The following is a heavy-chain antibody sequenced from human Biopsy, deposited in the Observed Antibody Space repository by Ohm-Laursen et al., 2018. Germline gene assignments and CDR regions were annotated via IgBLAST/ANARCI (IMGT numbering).Heavy chain of an antibody. CDR2: IYNRGST. CDR1: GGSISSHY. J-gene: IGHJ6*02. D-gene: IGHD6-19*01. V-gene: IGHV4-59*11. CDR3: ARGQDSSYLAYGMDV. Sequence: TLFLTCTVSGGSISSHYWSWIRQPPGKGLEWIGYIYNRGSTKYNSSLKSRVTISVDTSKNQFSLTVRSVTAADTAMYYCARGQDSSYLAYGMDVWGQGTTVTVSS.